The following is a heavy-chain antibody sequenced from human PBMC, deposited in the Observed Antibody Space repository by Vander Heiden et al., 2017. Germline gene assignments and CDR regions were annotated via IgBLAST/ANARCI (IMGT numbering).Heavy chain of an antibody. CDR2: IYYSGST. Sequence: QLQLQESGPGLVKPSETLSLTCTVSGGSISSSSYYWGWIRQPPGKGLEWIGSIYYSGSTYYNPSLKSRVTISVDTSKNQFSLKLSSVTAADTAVYYCARHSREVFGDHGFFDYWGQGTLVTVSS. J-gene: IGHJ4*02. CDR3: ARHSREVFGDHGFFDY. D-gene: IGHD4-17*01. CDR1: GGSISSSSYY. V-gene: IGHV4-39*01.